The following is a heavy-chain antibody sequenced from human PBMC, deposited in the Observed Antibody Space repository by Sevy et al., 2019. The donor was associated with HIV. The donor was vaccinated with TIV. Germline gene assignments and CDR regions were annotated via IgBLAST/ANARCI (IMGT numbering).Heavy chain of an antibody. J-gene: IGHJ4*02. D-gene: IGHD1-1*01. V-gene: IGHV3-30*04. CDR1: GFTFSTYA. CDR2: ISHDERTK. CDR3: ARDPGNSGNY. Sequence: GGSLRLSCAASGFTFSTYAMPWLRQAPGKGLEWVAGISHDERTKYYGESVKGRFTISRDNSKNTLYLQMDSLRPEDTTIYYCARDPGNSGNYWGQGTLVTVSS.